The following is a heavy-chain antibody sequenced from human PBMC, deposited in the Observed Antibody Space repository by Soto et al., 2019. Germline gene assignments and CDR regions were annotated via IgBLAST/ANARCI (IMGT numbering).Heavy chain of an antibody. D-gene: IGHD4-17*01. CDR3: ARGPSYSDSYFDH. J-gene: IGHJ4*02. CDR1: EFTFSNYA. Sequence: QVQLVESGGGAVQPGGSRRLSCAASEFTFSNYAMHWVRQAPGKGLQWLAVISYDGNNKYYADSVEGRFTISRDNSKNTVYLQMNSLRLEDTAVYYCARGPSYSDSYFDHWGQGTLVTFS. V-gene: IGHV3-30*03. CDR2: ISYDGNNK.